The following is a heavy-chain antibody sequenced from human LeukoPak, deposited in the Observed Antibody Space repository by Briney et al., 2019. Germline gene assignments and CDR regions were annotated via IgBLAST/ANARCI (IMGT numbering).Heavy chain of an antibody. CDR2: IWYDGSNK. CDR1: GFTFSSYG. D-gene: IGHD6-13*01. CDR3: ARGRIAAAGVFDY. Sequence: PGGSLRLSCAASGFTFSSYGMHWVRQAPGKGLEWVAVIWYDGSNKYYADSVKGRFTISRDNSKNTLYLQMNSLRAEDTAVYYCARGRIAAAGVFDYWGQGTLVTVSS. V-gene: IGHV3-33*01. J-gene: IGHJ4*02.